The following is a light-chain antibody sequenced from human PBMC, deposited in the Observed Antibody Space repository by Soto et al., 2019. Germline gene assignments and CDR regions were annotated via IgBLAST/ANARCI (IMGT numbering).Light chain of an antibody. CDR3: QKYDRAPWT. CDR2: FTS. V-gene: IGKV1-27*01. CDR1: QAINNN. J-gene: IGKJ1*01. Sequence: DIQMTQSPSSLSAPVGDRINITCRTGQAINNNLAWYQHKPGKVPKLLIYFTSTLQSGVPSRFSGSGSGTDFTLTISSLQPEDVASYYCQKYDRAPWTFDQGTKVEIK.